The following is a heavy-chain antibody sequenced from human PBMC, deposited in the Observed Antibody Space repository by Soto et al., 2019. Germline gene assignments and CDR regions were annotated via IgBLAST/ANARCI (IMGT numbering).Heavy chain of an antibody. J-gene: IGHJ4*02. D-gene: IGHD2-15*01. CDR1: GGSISSGGYY. V-gene: IGHV4-31*03. CDR2: IYYSGST. Sequence: SETLSLTCTVSGGSISSGGYYWSWIRQHPGKGLEWIGYIYYSGSTYYNPSLKSRVTISVDTSKNQFSLKLSSVTAADTAVYYCARVVRERDVVVVAAPLPEGYFDYWGQGTLVTVSS. CDR3: ARVVRERDVVVVAAPLPEGYFDY.